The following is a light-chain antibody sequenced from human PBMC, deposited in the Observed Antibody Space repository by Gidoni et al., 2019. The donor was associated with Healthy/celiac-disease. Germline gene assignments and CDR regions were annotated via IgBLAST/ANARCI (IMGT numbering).Light chain of an antibody. CDR2: WAS. CDR3: QQYYSTPLYT. V-gene: IGKV4-1*01. J-gene: IGKJ2*01. CDR1: QSGLYSSNNKTY. Sequence: DIVMTQSPDSLAVSLGERATINCKSSQSGLYSSNNKTYLAWYQQKPGQPPKLLIYWASTRESGVPDRFSGSGSGTDFTLTISSLQAEDVAVYSCQQYYSTPLYTFGQGTKLEIK.